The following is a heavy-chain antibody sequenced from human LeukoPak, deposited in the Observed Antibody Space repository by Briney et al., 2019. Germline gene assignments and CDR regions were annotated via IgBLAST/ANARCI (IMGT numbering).Heavy chain of an antibody. Sequence: SETLSLTCTVSGGSISSYYWSWIRQPPGKGLEWIGSIYYSGSTYYNPSLKSRVTISVDTSKNQFSLKLSSVTAADTAVYYCARDQGEQQLTPWDYWGQGTLVTVSS. V-gene: IGHV4-59*12. CDR1: GGSISSYY. D-gene: IGHD6-13*01. CDR2: IYYSGST. J-gene: IGHJ4*02. CDR3: ARDQGEQQLTPWDY.